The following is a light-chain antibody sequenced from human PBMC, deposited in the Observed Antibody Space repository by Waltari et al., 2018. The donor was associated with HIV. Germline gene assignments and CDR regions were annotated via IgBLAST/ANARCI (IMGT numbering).Light chain of an antibody. J-gene: IGKJ1*01. CDR2: RTS. CDR3: QQYYSYRS. V-gene: IGKV1-5*03. Sequence: DVQITQSPSTLPASVGDRVNITCRASQSIDNWLAWYQQKPGKAPKLLIYRTSYLESGAPSRFGGSGSGTEFTLTISSLQPDDFATYYCQQYYSYRSFGQGTKLEIK. CDR1: QSIDNW.